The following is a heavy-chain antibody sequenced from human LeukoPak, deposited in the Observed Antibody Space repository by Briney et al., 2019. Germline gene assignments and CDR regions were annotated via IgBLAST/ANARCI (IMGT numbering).Heavy chain of an antibody. CDR1: GFTISSNY. CDR3: ARHTVLHMFHFDN. CDR2: LYSGGST. Sequence: GGSLRLSCAASGFTISSNYMSCVRQAPGKGLEWVSILYSGGSTYYADSVKGRFTISRDDSKNTLLLQMNGLSADDTAVYYCARHTVLHMFHFDNWGQGALVTVSS. J-gene: IGHJ4*02. V-gene: IGHV3-66*04. D-gene: IGHD3-10*02.